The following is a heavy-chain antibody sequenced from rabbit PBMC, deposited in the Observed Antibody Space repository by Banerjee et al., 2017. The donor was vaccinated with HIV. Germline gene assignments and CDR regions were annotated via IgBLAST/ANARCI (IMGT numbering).Heavy chain of an antibody. J-gene: IGHJ6*01. V-gene: IGHV1S45*01. CDR3: ARDTSTSFSTYGMDL. CDR1: GFSFSNKAV. D-gene: IGHD1-1*01. CDR2: INAITGKP. Sequence: QEQVVESGGGLVKPEGSLKLSCTASGFSFSNKAVMCWVRQAPGKGLEWIACINAITGKPVYANWAKGRSTFSKTSSTTVTLQMTSLTAADTATYFCARDTSTSFSTYGMDLWGPGTLVTVS.